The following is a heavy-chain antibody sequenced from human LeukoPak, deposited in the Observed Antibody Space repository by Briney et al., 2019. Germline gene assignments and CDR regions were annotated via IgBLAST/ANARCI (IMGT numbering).Heavy chain of an antibody. CDR1: GFTFSSYG. D-gene: IGHD3-16*01. CDR3: AKGGFDI. Sequence: GGSLRLSCAASGFTFSSYGMHWVRQAPGKGLEWVAVISYDGSNKYYADSVKGRFTISRDNSKNTLYLQMNSLRAEDTAVYYCAKGGFDIWGQGTMVTVSS. V-gene: IGHV3-30*18. CDR2: ISYDGSNK. J-gene: IGHJ3*02.